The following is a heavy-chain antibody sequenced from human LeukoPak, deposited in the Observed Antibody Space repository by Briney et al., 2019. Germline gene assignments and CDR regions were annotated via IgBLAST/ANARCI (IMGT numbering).Heavy chain of an antibody. CDR1: GFTFSSYW. CDR2: IRSDGSTT. V-gene: IGHV3-74*01. Sequence: PGGSLRLSCAASGFTFSSYWMHWVRQDPGKGLVWVSRIRSDGSTTSYADPVKGRFTISRDNAQNTLYLQMNNLTAEDTAVYYCAGGLAATAYWGQGTLVTVSS. J-gene: IGHJ4*02. CDR3: AGGLAATAY. D-gene: IGHD1-1*01.